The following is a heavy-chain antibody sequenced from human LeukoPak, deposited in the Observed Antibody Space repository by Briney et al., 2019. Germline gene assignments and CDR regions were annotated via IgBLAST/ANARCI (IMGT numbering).Heavy chain of an antibody. CDR3: AKAPVTTCRGAFCYPFDY. Sequence: GGSLRLSCAASGFTFSIYAMSWVRQAPGKGLEWVSAISGSRDNTYYADSVKGRFTISRDSSKNTLFLQMNRLRPEDAAVYYCAKAPVTTCRGAFCYPFDYWGLGTLVTVSS. D-gene: IGHD2-15*01. CDR1: GFTFSIYA. CDR2: ISGSRDNT. V-gene: IGHV3-23*01. J-gene: IGHJ4*02.